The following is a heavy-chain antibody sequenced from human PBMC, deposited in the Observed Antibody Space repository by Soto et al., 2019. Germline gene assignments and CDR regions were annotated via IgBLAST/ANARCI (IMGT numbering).Heavy chain of an antibody. J-gene: IGHJ6*02. CDR3: ATEDDGGDRDYYGLDV. V-gene: IGHV4-30-4*08. Sequence: PSETLSLTCAVSGGSISSEYFHWTWIRQSPGKGLEWIGYIHYTGSIMYNPSFKGRLTMAVDTTKNQFSLQLTSVTAADTAVYFCATEDDGGDRDYYGLDVWGQGTTVTVSS. D-gene: IGHD2-21*02. CDR1: GGSISSEYFH. CDR2: IHYTGSI.